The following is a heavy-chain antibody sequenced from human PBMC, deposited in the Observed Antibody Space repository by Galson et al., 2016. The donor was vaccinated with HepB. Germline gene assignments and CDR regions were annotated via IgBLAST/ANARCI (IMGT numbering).Heavy chain of an antibody. CDR1: GFSISGYA. J-gene: IGHJ4*02. D-gene: IGHD3-10*01. CDR2: ISDDATNN. Sequence: SLRLSCAASGFSISGYAMHWVRQAPGKGLEWVALISDDATNNYYADSVKGRFTISRDNAKNTLYLQMNSLRPGDTAVYYCARGSGRSDYPDYWGQGTLVTVSS. CDR3: ARGSGRSDYPDY. V-gene: IGHV3-30-3*01.